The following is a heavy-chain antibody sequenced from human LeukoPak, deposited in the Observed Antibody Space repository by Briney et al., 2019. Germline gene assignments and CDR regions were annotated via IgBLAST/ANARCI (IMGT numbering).Heavy chain of an antibody. V-gene: IGHV3-30-3*01. J-gene: IGHJ3*02. D-gene: IGHD3-22*01. CDR2: ISYDGSDK. Sequence: GGSLRLSCAASGFTFSRYPMYWVRQAPGKGLEWVAVISYDGSDKYYADPVKGRFTISRDNSKNTLYLQMNSLRAEDTAVYYCARDSLYYYDSSGYYPTGAFDIWGQGTMVTVSS. CDR3: ARDSLYYYDSSGYYPTGAFDI. CDR1: GFTFSRYP.